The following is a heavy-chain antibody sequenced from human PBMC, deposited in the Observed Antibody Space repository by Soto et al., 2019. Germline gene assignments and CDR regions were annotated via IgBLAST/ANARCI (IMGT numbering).Heavy chain of an antibody. Sequence: QLQLQESGPGLVKPSETLSLTCTVSGGSISSSSYYWGWIRQPPGKGLEWIGSIYYSGSTYYNPSLKSRVTISVDTSKNQFSRKLSSVTAADTAVYYCAGSDPYPSHFYYYGMDVWGQGTTVTVSS. J-gene: IGHJ6*02. CDR3: AGSDPYPSHFYYYGMDV. V-gene: IGHV4-39*01. D-gene: IGHD3-16*02. CDR2: IYYSGST. CDR1: GGSISSSSYY.